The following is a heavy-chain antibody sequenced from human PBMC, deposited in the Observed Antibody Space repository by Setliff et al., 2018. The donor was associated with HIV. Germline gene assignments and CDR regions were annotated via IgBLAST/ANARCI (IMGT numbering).Heavy chain of an antibody. D-gene: IGHD4-17*01. CDR1: GHSFTTYF. Sequence: ASVKVSCKASGHSFTTYFLHWVRQAPGQGLEWMGMINPSGGEPSYAPRYQGRVTMTRDTSISTAYMELGGLRSDDTAVYYCARNYGADSNYFDYWGQGTLVTVSS. CDR3: ARNYGADSNYFDY. CDR2: INPSGGEP. V-gene: IGHV1-2*02. J-gene: IGHJ4*02.